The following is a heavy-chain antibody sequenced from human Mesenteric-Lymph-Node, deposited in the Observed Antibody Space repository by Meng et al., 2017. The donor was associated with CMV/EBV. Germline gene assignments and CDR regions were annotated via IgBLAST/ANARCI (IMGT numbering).Heavy chain of an antibody. D-gene: IGHD5-18*01. CDR1: GFTFSSYE. CDR3: ANSYGSFDY. CDR2: ISSSGSTI. J-gene: IGHJ4*02. Sequence: GGSLRLSCAASGFTFSSYEMNWVRQAPGKGLEWVAYISSSGSTIYYADSVKGRFTISRDNSKNTLYLQMNSLRAEDTAVYYCANSYGSFDYWGQGTLVTVSS. V-gene: IGHV3-48*03.